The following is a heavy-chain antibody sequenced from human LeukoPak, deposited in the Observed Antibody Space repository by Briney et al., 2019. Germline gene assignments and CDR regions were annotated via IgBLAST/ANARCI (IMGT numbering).Heavy chain of an antibody. J-gene: IGHJ4*02. CDR3: AKVPWYSSGWSPYYFDY. CDR1: GFTFSSYA. V-gene: IGHV3-23*01. CDR2: ISGSGGST. D-gene: IGHD6-19*01. Sequence: GGSLRLSCAASGFTFSSYAMSWVRQAPGKGLEWVSAISGSGGSTYYADSVKGRFTISRDNSENTLYLQMNSLRAEDTAVYYCAKVPWYSSGWSPYYFDYWGQGTLVTVSS.